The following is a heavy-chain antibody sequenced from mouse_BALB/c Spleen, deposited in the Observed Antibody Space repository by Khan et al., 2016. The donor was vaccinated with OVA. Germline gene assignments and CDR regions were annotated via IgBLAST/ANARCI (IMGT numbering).Heavy chain of an antibody. CDR3: GRGGGHYRFAY. V-gene: IGHV1S137*01. CDR2: ISTYYGDA. J-gene: IGHJ3*01. CDR1: GYTFTDFA. D-gene: IGHD2-1*01. Sequence: QVQLKQSGAELVRPGVSVKISCKGSGYTFTDFAMHWVKQSHAKSLEWIGVISTYYGDANYNQNFKGKATMTVDKSSSTAYMELARLTSGDSAIYYCGRGGGHYRFAYWGQGTLVTVSA.